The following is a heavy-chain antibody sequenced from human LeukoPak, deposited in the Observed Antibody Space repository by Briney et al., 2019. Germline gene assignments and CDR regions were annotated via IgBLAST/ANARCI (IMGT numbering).Heavy chain of an antibody. CDR3: AKSFGYSRSWFDN. D-gene: IGHD6-13*01. J-gene: IGHJ4*02. CDR1: GFTVSSNY. CDR2: ISGNGGGT. Sequence: PGGSLRLSCAASGFTVSSNYMSWVRQAPGKGLECVSGISGNGGGTYYADSMKGRFTISRDNSKNTLYLQMNSLRVGDTAVYYCAKSFGYSRSWFDNWGQGTLVTVSS. V-gene: IGHV3-23*01.